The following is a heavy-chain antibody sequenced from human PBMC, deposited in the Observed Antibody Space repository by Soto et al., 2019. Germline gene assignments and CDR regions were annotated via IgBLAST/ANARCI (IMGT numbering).Heavy chain of an antibody. Sequence: SVRVSWKAAGGAFRNYALDWVRQAPGQGLEWMGGFIPILGGGINAQKFQGRVTITSDESTSTAYMELSSLKSEDTAMYYCARRSASYSNAFDFWGQGTMVTVS. CDR2: FIPILGGG. D-gene: IGHD1-26*01. J-gene: IGHJ3*01. V-gene: IGHV1-69*10. CDR3: ARRSASYSNAFDF. CDR1: GGAFRNYA.